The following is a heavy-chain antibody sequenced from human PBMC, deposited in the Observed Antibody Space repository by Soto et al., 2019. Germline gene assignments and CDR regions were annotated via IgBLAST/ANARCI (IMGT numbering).Heavy chain of an antibody. D-gene: IGHD3-22*01. Sequence: GESLKISCKGSRYSFTSYWIGWVRQMPGKGLEWMGIIYPGDSDTRYSPSFQGQVTISADKSISTAYLQWSSLKASDTAMYYCARAPTYYYDSSGLDYWGQGTLVTVSS. CDR3: ARAPTYYYDSSGLDY. CDR2: IYPGDSDT. CDR1: RYSFTSYW. J-gene: IGHJ4*02. V-gene: IGHV5-51*03.